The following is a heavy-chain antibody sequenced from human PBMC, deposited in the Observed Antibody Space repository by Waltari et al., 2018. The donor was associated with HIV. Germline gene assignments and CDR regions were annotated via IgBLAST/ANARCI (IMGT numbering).Heavy chain of an antibody. D-gene: IGHD2-21*02. CDR2: TNPTTGTT. CDR3: ARDGPHIVVVTVRTTDGFDI. CDR1: GYTFTSYY. Sequence: QVQLVQSGAEVREPGASVRLSCRASGYTFTSYYINWVRQAPGKGLEWMGITNPTTGTTNYGQNFQGRVTMTRYTSTSTVYMELRSLTSEDTAVYYCARDGPHIVVVTVRTTDGFDIWGQGTMVIVSS. V-gene: IGHV1-46*01. J-gene: IGHJ3*02.